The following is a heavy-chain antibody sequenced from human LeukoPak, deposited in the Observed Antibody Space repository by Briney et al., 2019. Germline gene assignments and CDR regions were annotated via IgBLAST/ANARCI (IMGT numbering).Heavy chain of an antibody. CDR2: INPNSGGT. CDR1: GYTFTGYY. D-gene: IGHD2-15*01. CDR3: ARDGYCSGGSCSYNAFDI. V-gene: IGHV1-2*02. Sequence: ASVTVSCKASGYTFTGYYMHWVRQAPGQGLEWMGWINPNSGGTNYAQKFQGRVTMTRDTSISTAYMELSRLRSDDTAVYYCARDGYCSGGSCSYNAFDIWGQGTMVTVSS. J-gene: IGHJ3*02.